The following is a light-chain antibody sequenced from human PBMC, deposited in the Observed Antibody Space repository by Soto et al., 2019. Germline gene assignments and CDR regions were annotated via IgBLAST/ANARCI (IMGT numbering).Light chain of an antibody. CDR3: SSYTSDSSYL. J-gene: IGLJ1*01. CDR1: SSDVGLYDY. Sequence: QSVLTQSASVSGSPGQSITISCTGTSSDVGLYDYVSWYQQHPGKAPQLMIYAVSNRPSGVSNRFSASKSGNTASLFISGLQAEDKADYYCSSYTSDSSYLFGSGTKVTVL. CDR2: AVS. V-gene: IGLV2-14*01.